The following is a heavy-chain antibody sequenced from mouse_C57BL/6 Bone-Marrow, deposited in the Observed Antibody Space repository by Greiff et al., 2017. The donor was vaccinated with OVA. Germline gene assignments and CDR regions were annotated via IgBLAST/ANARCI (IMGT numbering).Heavy chain of an antibody. CDR1: GYTFTDYE. CDR3: TRGYSNYYAMGY. CDR2: IDPETGGT. D-gene: IGHD2-5*01. J-gene: IGHJ4*01. Sequence: VKLMESGAELVRPGASVTLSCKASGYTFTDYEMHWVKQTPVHGLEWIGAIDPETGGTAYNQKFKGKAILTADKSSSTAYMELRSLTSEDSAVDYCTRGYSNYYAMGYWGQGTAVTVSS. V-gene: IGHV1-15*01.